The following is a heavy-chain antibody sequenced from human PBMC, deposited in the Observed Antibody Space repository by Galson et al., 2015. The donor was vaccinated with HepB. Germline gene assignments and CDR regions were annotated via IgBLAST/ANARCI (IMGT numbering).Heavy chain of an antibody. V-gene: IGHV1-2*02. J-gene: IGHJ4*02. CDR2: INPSSGGT. D-gene: IGHD4-17*01. Sequence: SVKVSCKASGYTFSGYHMHWVRQAPGQGLEWMGWINPSSGGTSYAQKFQGRVTMTRDTSISTAYMELSRLRSDDTAVYYCARDYGDHFDYWGQGTLVTVSS. CDR1: GYTFSGYH. CDR3: ARDYGDHFDY.